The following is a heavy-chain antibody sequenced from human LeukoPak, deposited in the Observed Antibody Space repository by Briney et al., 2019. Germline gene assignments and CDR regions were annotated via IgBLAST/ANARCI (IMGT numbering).Heavy chain of an antibody. CDR3: ARDEGSSVWFDP. CDR1: GGSISSGSYY. D-gene: IGHD3-10*01. CDR2: IYTSGST. Sequence: SETLSLTCTVSGGSISSGSYYWSWIRQPAGKGLEWIGRIYTSGSTNYNPSLKSRVTISVDTSKNQFSLKLSSVTAADTAVYYCARDEGSSVWFDPWGQGTLVTVSS. V-gene: IGHV4-61*02. J-gene: IGHJ5*02.